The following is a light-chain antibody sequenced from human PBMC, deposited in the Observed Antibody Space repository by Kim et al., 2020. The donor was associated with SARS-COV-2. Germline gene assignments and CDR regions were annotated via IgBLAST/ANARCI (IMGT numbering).Light chain of an antibody. J-gene: IGLJ2*01. CDR2: SNN. Sequence: GQRVTISCSGSSSNIGRNTVNWYQQLPGTAPKRLMYSNNQRPSGVPDRFSGSKSGTSASLAISGLQSEDEADYYCAAWDDSLNGVLFGGGTKVTVL. V-gene: IGLV1-44*01. CDR1: SSNIGRNT. CDR3: AAWDDSLNGVL.